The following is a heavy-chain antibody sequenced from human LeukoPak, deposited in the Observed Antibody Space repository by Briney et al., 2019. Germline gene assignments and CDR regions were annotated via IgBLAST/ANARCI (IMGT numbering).Heavy chain of an antibody. J-gene: IGHJ4*02. V-gene: IGHV3-66*01. CDR3: ARGPRYYYDSSGYSYYFDY. CDR2: IYSGGNT. CDR1: GFTVSSNY. Sequence: GGSLRLSCAASGFTVSSNYMSWVRQAPGKGLEWVSVIYSGGNTYYADSVKGRFTISRDNSKNTVFLQMNSLRAEDTAVYYCARGPRYYYDSSGYSYYFDYWGQGTLVTVSS. D-gene: IGHD3-22*01.